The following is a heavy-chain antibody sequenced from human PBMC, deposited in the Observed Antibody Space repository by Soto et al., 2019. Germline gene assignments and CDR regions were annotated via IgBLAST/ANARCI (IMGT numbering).Heavy chain of an antibody. Sequence: GWSLRLSCAASGFTCSSKYMNWVRQAPGKGLEWVSIIWSAGLTYYADSLRGRFTISRDISKNILFLQMNNLRAEDSAIYYCARELPPDLWGQGTLVTVSS. CDR2: IWSAGLT. D-gene: IGHD2-15*01. V-gene: IGHV3-53*01. CDR1: GFTCSSKY. CDR3: ARELPPDL. J-gene: IGHJ5*02.